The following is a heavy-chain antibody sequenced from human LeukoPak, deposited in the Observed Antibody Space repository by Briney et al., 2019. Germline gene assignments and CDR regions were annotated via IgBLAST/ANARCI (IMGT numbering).Heavy chain of an antibody. CDR2: IYYSGST. CDR3: AGGSSSYPTPFDY. CDR1: GGSISSYY. Sequence: SETLSLTCTVSGGSISSYYWSRIRQPPGKGLEWIGYIYYSGSTNYNPSLKSRVTISVDTSKNQFSLNLSSVTAADTAVYYCAGGSSSYPTPFDYWGQGTLVTVSS. D-gene: IGHD6-13*01. V-gene: IGHV4-59*01. J-gene: IGHJ4*02.